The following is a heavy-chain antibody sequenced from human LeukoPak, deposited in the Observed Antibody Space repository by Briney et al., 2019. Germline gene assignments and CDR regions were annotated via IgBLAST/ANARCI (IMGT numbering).Heavy chain of an antibody. CDR1: GFTFSSYG. CDR2: IRYDGSNK. CDR3: AKWSSVLHYYDSSLHFDY. J-gene: IGHJ4*02. D-gene: IGHD3-22*01. V-gene: IGHV3-30*02. Sequence: GGSLRLSCAASGFTFSSYGMHWVRQAPGKGLEWVAFIRYDGSNKYYAGSVKGRFTISRDNSKNTLYLQMNSLRAEDTAVYYCAKWSSVLHYYDSSLHFDYWGQGTLVTVSS.